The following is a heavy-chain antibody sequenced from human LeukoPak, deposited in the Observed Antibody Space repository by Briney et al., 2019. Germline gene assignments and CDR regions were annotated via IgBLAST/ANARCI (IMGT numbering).Heavy chain of an antibody. CDR1: GGSISSYY. V-gene: IGHV4-59*01. J-gene: IGHJ4*02. D-gene: IGHD6-19*01. CDR3: ARYKGPGYSSGWYRGSEYYFDY. Sequence: SETLSLTCTVSGGSISSYYWSWIRQPPGKGLEWIGYIYDSGSTNYNPSLKSRVTISVDTSKNQFSLKLSSVTAADTAVCYCARYKGPGYSSGWYRGSEYYFDYWGQGTLVTVSS. CDR2: IYDSGST.